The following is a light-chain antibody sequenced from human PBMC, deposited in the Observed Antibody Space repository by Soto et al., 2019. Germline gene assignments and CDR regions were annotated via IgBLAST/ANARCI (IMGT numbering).Light chain of an antibody. CDR3: QQYGSSPQT. V-gene: IGKV3-20*01. CDR2: GAS. Sequence: WTQTARTLAVSPEDIATRACRASQSVSSNHLAWYQQKRGQPPRLLIYGASSRATGTPGRFSGSGSGTNFALTISSLEPEDFAVYYCQQYGSSPQTFGQGTKVDIK. CDR1: QSVSSNH. J-gene: IGKJ1*01.